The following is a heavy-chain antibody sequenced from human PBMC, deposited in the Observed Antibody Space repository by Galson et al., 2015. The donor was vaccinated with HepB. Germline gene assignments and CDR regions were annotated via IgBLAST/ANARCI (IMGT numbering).Heavy chain of an antibody. CDR3: AKILAYCSNTSCSAQSPHTAFDI. CDR1: GFTFSSYA. D-gene: IGHD2-2*01. J-gene: IGHJ3*02. V-gene: IGHV3-23*01. Sequence: SLRLSCAASGFTFSSYALSWVRQAPGKGLEWVSAISGSGGSTYYADSVQGRFTISRDNSKNTLYLQMNSLRAEDTAVYYCAKILAYCSNTSCSAQSPHTAFDIWGQGTMVTVSS. CDR2: ISGSGGST.